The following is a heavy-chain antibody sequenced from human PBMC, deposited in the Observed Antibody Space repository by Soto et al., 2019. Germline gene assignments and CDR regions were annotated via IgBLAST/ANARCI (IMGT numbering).Heavy chain of an antibody. CDR3: ASRSGQLPCYFDY. D-gene: IGHD6-6*01. CDR2: ISAYKGNT. Sequence: ASVKVSCKASGYTFTNYGISWVRQAPGQGLEWMGWISAYKGNTNYAQKFQGRVTMTTDTSTSTAYMELRSLRSDDTAVYYCASRSGQLPCYFDYWGQGTLVTVSS. CDR1: GYTFTNYG. V-gene: IGHV1-18*01. J-gene: IGHJ4*02.